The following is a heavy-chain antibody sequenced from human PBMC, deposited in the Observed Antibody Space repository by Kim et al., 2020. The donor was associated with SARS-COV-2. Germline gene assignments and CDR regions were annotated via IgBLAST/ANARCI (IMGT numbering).Heavy chain of an antibody. CDR3: ARAGFGELTGWFDP. J-gene: IGHJ5*02. CDR1: GGSFSGYY. Sequence: SETLSLTCAVYGGSFSGYYWSWIRQPPGKGLEWIGEINHSGSTNYNPSLKSRVTISVDTSKNQFSLKLSSVTAADTAVYYCARAGFGELTGWFDPWGQGT. V-gene: IGHV4-34*01. CDR2: INHSGST. D-gene: IGHD3-10*01.